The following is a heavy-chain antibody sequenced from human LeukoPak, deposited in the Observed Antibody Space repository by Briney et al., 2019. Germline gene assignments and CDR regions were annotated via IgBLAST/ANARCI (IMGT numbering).Heavy chain of an antibody. CDR1: GYTFNTYG. J-gene: IGHJ5*02. CDR2: MNPNSGTT. CDR3: ARISTYDSSVDNWSDP. V-gene: IGHV1-8*03. Sequence: GASVKVSCKASGYTFNTYGITWVRQATGQGLEWLGWMNPNSGTTGYAQQFQGRVTITRSTSISTAYMELRSLRSEDTAVYYCARISTYDSSVDNWSDPWGQGTLVTVSS. D-gene: IGHD3-22*01.